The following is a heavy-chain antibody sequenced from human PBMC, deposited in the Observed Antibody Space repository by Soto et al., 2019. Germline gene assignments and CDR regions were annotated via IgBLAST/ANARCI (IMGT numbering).Heavy chain of an antibody. J-gene: IGHJ5*02. D-gene: IGHD6-13*01. Sequence: PSETLSLTCTVSGVSISAYYWSWIRQPPGKRQEWIGYIYNSGSTDYNPSLKSRVTISVDTSKNQFSLKLSSVTAADTAVYYCARCYKSSSWYWFDPWGQGTLVTVS. V-gene: IGHV4-59*01. CDR3: ARCYKSSSWYWFDP. CDR1: GVSISAYY. CDR2: IYNSGST.